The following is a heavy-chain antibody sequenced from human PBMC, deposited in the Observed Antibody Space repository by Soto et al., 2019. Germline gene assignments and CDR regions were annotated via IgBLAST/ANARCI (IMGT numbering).Heavy chain of an antibody. V-gene: IGHV4-59*01. CDR3: AYGESRRXFDS. CDR2: IDNSGST. Sequence: SETLSLTFTVSGGSISSCYWSWIRQPPGKGLEGIVYIDNSGSTNYNPALKSLVTISVDTSKDQFSLKLSSVTAADTAVYYCAYGESRRXFDSWGQGTLVXVXS. J-gene: IGHJ4*02. D-gene: IGHD4-17*01. CDR1: GGSISSCY.